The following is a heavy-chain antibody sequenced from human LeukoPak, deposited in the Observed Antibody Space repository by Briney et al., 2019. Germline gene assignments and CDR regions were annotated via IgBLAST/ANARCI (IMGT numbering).Heavy chain of an antibody. Sequence: SETLSLTCTVSGGSINDYYWNWLRQPPGKGLEWIGLIYYRGTTNNNPSLKSRVTTSIDTPKKQFSLNLSSVTAADTAIYYCAGVFSGRRPFELWGQGILVTVSS. CDR1: GGSINDYY. CDR3: AGVFSGRRPFEL. D-gene: IGHD3-10*01. J-gene: IGHJ4*02. V-gene: IGHV4-59*03. CDR2: IYYRGTT.